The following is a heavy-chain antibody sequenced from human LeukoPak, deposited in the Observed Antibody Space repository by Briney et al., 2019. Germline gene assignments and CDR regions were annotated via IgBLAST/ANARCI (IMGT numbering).Heavy chain of an antibody. CDR1: GVSFSNYY. CDR3: ARGGAVNGFDV. CDR2: IYHSGST. V-gene: IGHV4-34*01. D-gene: IGHD6-19*01. J-gene: IGHJ3*01. Sequence: PSETLSLTCVVHGVSFSNYYWSWTRQTPGKGLEWIGQIYHSGSTDYTPSLKSRVTISLDTSKNHFSLKLSSVTAADTAVYYCARGGAVNGFDVWGQGTRVTVSS.